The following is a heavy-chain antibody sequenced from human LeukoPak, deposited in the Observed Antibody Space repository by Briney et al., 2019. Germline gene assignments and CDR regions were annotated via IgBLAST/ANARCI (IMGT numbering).Heavy chain of an antibody. V-gene: IGHV4-34*01. J-gene: IGHJ5*02. D-gene: IGHD2-2*01. CDR1: GGSFSGYY. CDR3: ATYGVGYCSSTSWYERWFDP. Sequence: SETLSLTCAVYGGSFSGYYWSWIRQPPGKGLEWIGEINHSGSTNYNPSLKSRVTISVDTSKNQFSLKLSSVTAADTAVYYCATYGVGYCSSTSWYERWFDPWGQGTLVTVSS. CDR2: INHSGST.